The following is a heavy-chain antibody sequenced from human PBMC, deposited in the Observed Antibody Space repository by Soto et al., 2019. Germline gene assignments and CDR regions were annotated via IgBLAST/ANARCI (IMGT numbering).Heavy chain of an antibody. Sequence: SETLSLTCSVSGVSISSYYWSWVRQPPGKGLEWIGYIYSSGSTNSNYSLKSRVTISVDKSKNQFSLRLSSVTAADTAVYYCARGVAMSTTPYYFDFWGQGSLVTVSS. CDR3: ARGVAMSTTPYYFDF. CDR1: GVSISSYY. J-gene: IGHJ4*02. CDR2: IYSSGST. V-gene: IGHV4-59*01. D-gene: IGHD1-1*01.